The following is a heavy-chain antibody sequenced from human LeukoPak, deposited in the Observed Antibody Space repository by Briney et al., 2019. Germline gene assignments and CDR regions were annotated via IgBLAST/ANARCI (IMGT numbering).Heavy chain of an antibody. CDR1: GFTFSSYG. Sequence: PGRSLRLSCAASGFTFSSYGMHWVRQAPGKGLEWVAVIWYDGSNKYYADSVKGRFTISRDNSKNTLYLQMNSLRAEDTAVYYCARTPIRYCSGGNCYWYGMDVWGQGTTVTVSS. V-gene: IGHV3-33*01. CDR3: ARTPIRYCSGGNCYWYGMDV. D-gene: IGHD2-15*01. J-gene: IGHJ6*02. CDR2: IWYDGSNK.